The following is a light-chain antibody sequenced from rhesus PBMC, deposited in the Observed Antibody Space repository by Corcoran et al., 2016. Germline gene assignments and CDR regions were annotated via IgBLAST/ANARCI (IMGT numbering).Light chain of an antibody. Sequence: ETMVTQSPATLSLSPGERATLSCRASQSVGNYLAWYQQKTVQTPRLLIYGASTRATGIPDRLSGSGSGTDFTRTINSLEPEDVGVYYCQQSTNLWTFGQGTRVEI. CDR3: QQSTNLWT. V-gene: IGKV3-24*04. J-gene: IGKJ1*01. CDR1: QSVGNY. CDR2: GAS.